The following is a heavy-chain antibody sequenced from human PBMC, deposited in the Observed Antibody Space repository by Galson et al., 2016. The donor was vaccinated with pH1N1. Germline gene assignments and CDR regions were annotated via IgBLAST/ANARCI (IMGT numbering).Heavy chain of an antibody. J-gene: IGHJ5*02. CDR3: ARFDYGDCVGWFDP. CDR2: IIPIFGTA. D-gene: IGHD4-17*01. Sequence: SVKLSCKASGGTFSSYAISWVRQAPGQGLEWMGGIIPIFGTANYEQKFQGRVTITADESTSTAYMELSSLRAEDTAVYYCARFDYGDCVGWFDPWGQGTLVTVSS. CDR1: GGTFSSYA. V-gene: IGHV1-69*13.